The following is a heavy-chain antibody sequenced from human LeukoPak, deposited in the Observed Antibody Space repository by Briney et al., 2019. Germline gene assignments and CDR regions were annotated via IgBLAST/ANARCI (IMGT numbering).Heavy chain of an antibody. CDR3: AKANGASYNYCMDV. D-gene: IGHD2-8*01. V-gene: IGHV3-23*01. CDR2: ISGSGSST. J-gene: IGHJ6*03. CDR1: GFTFSTYA. Sequence: GGSLRLSCAASGFTFSTYAMSWVRQAPGKGLEWVSAISGSGSSTYYADSVKGRFTISRDSSKNTLYLQMNSLRAEDTAIYYCAKANGASYNYCMDVWGKGTTVTVSS.